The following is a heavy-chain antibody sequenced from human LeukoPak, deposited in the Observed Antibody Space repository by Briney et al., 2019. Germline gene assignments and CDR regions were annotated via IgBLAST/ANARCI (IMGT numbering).Heavy chain of an antibody. V-gene: IGHV3-30-3*01. D-gene: IGHD5-18*01. CDR2: ISYDGSNK. J-gene: IGHJ4*02. CDR1: EFTFNDYT. Sequence: PGGSLRLSCAASEFTFNDYTMHWVRQPPGQGLEWVAIISYDGSNKYYADSVKGRFTISRDNSTNTLYLQMNSLRAEDTAVYYCAKGIRNFDYWGQGTLVTVSS. CDR3: AKGIRNFDY.